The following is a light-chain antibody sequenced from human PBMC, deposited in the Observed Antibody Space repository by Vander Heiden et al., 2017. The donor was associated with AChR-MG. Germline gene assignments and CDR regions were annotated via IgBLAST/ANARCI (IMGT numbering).Light chain of an antibody. J-gene: IGLJ3*02. CDR1: SSNIGAGYD. CDR2: GSS. V-gene: IGLV1-40*01. Sequence: QSVLTQPPSVSGAPGQRVTISCTGSSSNIGAGYDVHWYQQCPGTAPKLLIYGSSNRPSGVPDRFSGSKSGTSASLAITGLQAEDEADYYCQSYDNSLSGSWVFGGGTKLTVL. CDR3: QSYDNSLSGSWV.